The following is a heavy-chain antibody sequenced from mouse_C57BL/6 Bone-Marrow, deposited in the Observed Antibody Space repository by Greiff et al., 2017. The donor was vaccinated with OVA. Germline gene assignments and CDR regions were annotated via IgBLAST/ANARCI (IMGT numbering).Heavy chain of an antibody. CDR3: ATSCGGY. CDR2: INPNNGGT. J-gene: IGHJ2*01. V-gene: IGHV1-26*01. CDR1: GYTFTDYY. Sequence: VQLQQSGPELVKPGASVKISCKASGYTFTDYYMNWVKQSHGKSLEWIGDINPNNGGTSYNQKFKGKATLTVDKSSSTAYMELRSLTSEDSAVYYCATSCGGYWGQGTTLTVSS.